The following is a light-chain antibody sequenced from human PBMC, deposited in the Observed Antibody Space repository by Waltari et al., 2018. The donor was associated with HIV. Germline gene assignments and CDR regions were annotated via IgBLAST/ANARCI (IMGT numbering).Light chain of an antibody. V-gene: IGKV1-39*01. J-gene: IGKJ2*01. CDR2: AAS. CDR1: QSISNY. Sequence: DIQMNQSTSSLAASVGDRVSITCRKSQSISNYLNWYQQNIGEAPNLLIHAASSLQSGVPSRFSRSGSGTYFTLTIRNLQPEDFATYYCQQSYSTPYTFGQGTKLQIK. CDR3: QQSYSTPYT.